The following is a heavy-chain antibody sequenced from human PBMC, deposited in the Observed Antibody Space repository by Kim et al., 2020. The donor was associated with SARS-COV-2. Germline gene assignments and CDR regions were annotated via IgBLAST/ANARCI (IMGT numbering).Heavy chain of an antibody. V-gene: IGHV3-48*02. D-gene: IGHD6-6*01. CDR3: ARDRGSSSSQTRFDY. J-gene: IGHJ4*02. Sequence: DSVRGRFTLTRENAKKSLYLQMSSLRDDDTAVYYCARDRGSSSSQTRFDYWGQGTLVTVSS.